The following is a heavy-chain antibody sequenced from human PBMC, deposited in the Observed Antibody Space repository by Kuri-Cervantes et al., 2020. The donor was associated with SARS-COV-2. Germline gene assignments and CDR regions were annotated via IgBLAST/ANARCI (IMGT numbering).Heavy chain of an antibody. CDR1: GYSISSGYY. J-gene: IGHJ4*02. D-gene: IGHD2-2*01. V-gene: IGHV4-38-2*02. CDR2: IYTNGNT. Sequence: GSLRLSCTVSGYSISSGYYWGWIRQPPGKGLEWIGRIYTNGNTNYNPSLKSRVTMSVDTSKNQFSLKLTFVTAADTAVYYCARGRSTSCYPHWGQGTLVTVSS. CDR3: ARGRSTSCYPH.